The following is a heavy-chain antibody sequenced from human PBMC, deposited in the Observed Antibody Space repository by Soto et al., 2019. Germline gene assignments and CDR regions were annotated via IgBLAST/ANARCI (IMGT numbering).Heavy chain of an antibody. J-gene: IGHJ5*02. CDR1: GFTFSSYA. Sequence: EVQLLESGGGLVQPGGSLRLSCAASGFTFSSYAMSWVRQAPGKGLEWVSAISGSGGSTYDADSVKGRFTISRDNSKNTLYLQMNSLRAEDTAVYYCAKSKTRFLLRYFDWFESWGQGTLVTVSS. D-gene: IGHD3-9*01. CDR2: ISGSGGST. V-gene: IGHV3-23*01. CDR3: AKSKTRFLLRYFDWFES.